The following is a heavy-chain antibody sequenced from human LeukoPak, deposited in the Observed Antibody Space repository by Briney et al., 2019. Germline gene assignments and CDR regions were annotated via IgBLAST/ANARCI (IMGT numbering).Heavy chain of an antibody. D-gene: IGHD3-22*01. J-gene: IGHJ4*02. CDR2: IIPIFGTA. CDR3: ARARRPYDTSGYYGYPFDY. CDR1: GGTFSSYA. V-gene: IGHV1-69*05. Sequence: SVKVSCKASGGTFSSYAISWERQAPGQGLEWMGRIIPIFGTANYAQRFQGRVTITTDESTRTGYMQLSSLRSEDTAVYYCARARRPYDTSGYYGYPFDYWGQGTLVTVSS.